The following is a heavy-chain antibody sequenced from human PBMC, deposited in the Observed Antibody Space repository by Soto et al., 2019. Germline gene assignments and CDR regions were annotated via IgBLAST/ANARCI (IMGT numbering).Heavy chain of an antibody. CDR1: GYSFTSYW. J-gene: IGHJ6*02. CDR3: ARHRSYYYDSSGYYRVDYYYGMDV. D-gene: IGHD3-22*01. CDR2: IDPSDSYT. Sequence: GESLKISCKGSGYSFTSYWISWVRQMPGKGLEWMGRIDPSDSYTNYSPSFQGHVTISADKSISTAYLQWSSLKASDTAMYYCARHRSYYYDSSGYYRVDYYYGMDVWGQGTTVTVSS. V-gene: IGHV5-10-1*01.